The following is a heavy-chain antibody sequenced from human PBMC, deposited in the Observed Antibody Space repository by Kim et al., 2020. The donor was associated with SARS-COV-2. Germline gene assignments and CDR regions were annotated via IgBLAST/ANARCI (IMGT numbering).Heavy chain of an antibody. CDR1: GFTFSSYS. J-gene: IGHJ5*02. D-gene: IGHD2-15*01. CDR2: ISSSSSTI. Sequence: GGSLRLSCAASGFTFSSYSMNWVRQAPGKGLEWVSYISSSSSTIYYADSVKGRFTISRDNAKNSLYLQMNSLRDEDTAVYYCARDLDCSGGSCYDYNWFDPWGQGTLVTVSS. CDR3: ARDLDCSGGSCYDYNWFDP. V-gene: IGHV3-48*02.